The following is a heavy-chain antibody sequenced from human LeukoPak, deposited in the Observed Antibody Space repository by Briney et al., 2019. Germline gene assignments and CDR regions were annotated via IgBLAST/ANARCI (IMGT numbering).Heavy chain of an antibody. Sequence: ASVKVSCKASGYTFTGYYMHWVRQAPGQGLEWMGWINPNSGGTNYAQKFQGRVTMTRDTSISTAYMELSSLRAEDTAVYYCARVRVGAYDFEYWGQGTLVTVFS. D-gene: IGHD3-10*01. CDR2: INPNSGGT. CDR3: ARVRVGAYDFEY. J-gene: IGHJ4*02. V-gene: IGHV1-2*02. CDR1: GYTFTGYY.